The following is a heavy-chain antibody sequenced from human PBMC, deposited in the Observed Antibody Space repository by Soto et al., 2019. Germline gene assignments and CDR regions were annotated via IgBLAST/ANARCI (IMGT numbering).Heavy chain of an antibody. Sequence: QVQLVQSGAEVKKPGSSVKVSCKASGGTFSSYAISWVRQAPGQGPEWMGGIIPIFGTANYAQKFQGRVTITADESTSTAYMELSSLRSEDTAVYYCARGDELGYCTNGVCPPPNRWFDPWGQGTLVTVSS. CDR3: ARGDELGYCTNGVCPPPNRWFDP. CDR1: GGTFSSYA. V-gene: IGHV1-69*01. J-gene: IGHJ5*02. D-gene: IGHD2-8*01. CDR2: IIPIFGTA.